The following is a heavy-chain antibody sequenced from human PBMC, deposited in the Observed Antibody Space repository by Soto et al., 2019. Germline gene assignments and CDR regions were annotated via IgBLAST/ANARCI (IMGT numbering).Heavy chain of an antibody. CDR3: ARDLIITGTSRNGMDV. J-gene: IGHJ6*02. Sequence: GGSLRLSCAASGFTFSSYSMNWVRQAPGKGLEWVSYISSSSSTIYYADSVKGRFTISRDNAKNSLYLQMNSLRDEDTAVYYCARDLIITGTSRNGMDVWGQGTTVTVSS. D-gene: IGHD1-20*01. V-gene: IGHV3-48*02. CDR2: ISSSSSTI. CDR1: GFTFSSYS.